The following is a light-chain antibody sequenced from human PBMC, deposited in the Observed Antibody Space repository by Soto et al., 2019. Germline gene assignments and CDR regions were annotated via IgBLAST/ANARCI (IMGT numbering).Light chain of an antibody. V-gene: IGKV3-15*01. CDR1: QSLSSN. Sequence: ERVRPQSPATLSVSPGERATLSCRASQSLSSNLAWYQQKPGQAPRLLIYGASTRATGIPARFSGSGSGTEFTLTISSLQSEDFAVYYCQQFDTWPRTFGQGTKVDIK. J-gene: IGKJ1*01. CDR3: QQFDTWPRT. CDR2: GAS.